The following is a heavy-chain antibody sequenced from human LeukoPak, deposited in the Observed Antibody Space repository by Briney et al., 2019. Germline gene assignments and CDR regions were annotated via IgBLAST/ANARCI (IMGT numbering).Heavy chain of an antibody. Sequence: ASVKVSCKASGGTFSSYAISWVRQAPGQGLEWMGGIIPIFGTANYAQKFQGRVTITADESTSTAYMELSSLRSEDTAVYYCARETTDSGYSSGWYANWGQGTLVTVSS. J-gene: IGHJ4*02. D-gene: IGHD6-19*01. CDR1: GGTFSSYA. V-gene: IGHV1-69*13. CDR2: IIPIFGTA. CDR3: ARETTDSGYSSGWYAN.